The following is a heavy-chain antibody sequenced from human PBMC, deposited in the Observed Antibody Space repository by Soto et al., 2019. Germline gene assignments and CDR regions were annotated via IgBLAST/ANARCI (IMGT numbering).Heavy chain of an antibody. J-gene: IGHJ5*02. CDR3: AISGPVFGVVIHYWLDP. V-gene: IGHV1-69*12. D-gene: IGHD3-3*01. CDR1: GGTISNYG. CDR2: IIPIFGRA. Sequence: QVQLLQSGTEVKKPGSSVKVSCKASGGTISNYGVTWVRQAPGQGLEWMGGIIPIFGRANYAQKFQDRMTISADESTSTAYMELSGLRSEDTAVYYCAISGPVFGVVIHYWLDPWGQGTLVIVSS.